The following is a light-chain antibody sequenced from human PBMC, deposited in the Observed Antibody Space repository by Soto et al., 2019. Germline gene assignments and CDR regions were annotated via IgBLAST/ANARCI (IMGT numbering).Light chain of an antibody. J-gene: IGLJ1*01. CDR2: GNT. Sequence: QSVLTQPPSVSGAPGQSATISCTGSSSNIGAGYDVHWYQQLPGTAPKLLIYGNTNRPSGVPDRFSGSKSGTSASLAVTGLQAEDEADYYCKSYASSLSGFYVFGTGTKVTVL. V-gene: IGLV1-40*01. CDR1: SSNIGAGYD. CDR3: KSYASSLSGFYV.